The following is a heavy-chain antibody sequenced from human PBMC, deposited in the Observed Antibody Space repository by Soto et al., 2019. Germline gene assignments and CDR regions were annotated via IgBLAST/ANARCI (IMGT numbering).Heavy chain of an antibody. D-gene: IGHD1-20*01. V-gene: IGHV4-59*08. Sequence: QVQLQESGPGLVKPWETLSLTCTVSGASISSYYWTWIRQPLGKGLEWTGYISNSGSTCYNPYIKSRVNIRVDTSKNHFSLILTSVTAADTAVYYCARLRPITGTTDWFDPWGQGTLVTVSS. J-gene: IGHJ5*02. CDR2: ISNSGST. CDR1: GASISSYY. CDR3: ARLRPITGTTDWFDP.